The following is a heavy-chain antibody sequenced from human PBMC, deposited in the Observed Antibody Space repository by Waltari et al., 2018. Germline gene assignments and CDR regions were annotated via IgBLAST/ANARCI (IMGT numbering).Heavy chain of an antibody. CDR1: GGTFSSYA. D-gene: IGHD2-8*01. CDR3: ARDHGPDPTDY. CDR2: IIPIFGTA. V-gene: IGHV1-69*01. J-gene: IGHJ4*02. Sequence: SGGTFSSYAISWVRQAPGQGLEWMGGIIPIFGTANYAQKFQGRVTITADESTSTAYMELSSLGSEDTAVYYCARDHGPDPTDYWGQGTLVTVSS.